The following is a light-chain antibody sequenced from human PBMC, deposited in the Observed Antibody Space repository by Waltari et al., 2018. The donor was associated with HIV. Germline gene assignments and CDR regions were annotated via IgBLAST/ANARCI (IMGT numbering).Light chain of an antibody. CDR2: SNN. J-gene: IGLJ2*01. V-gene: IGLV1-44*01. CDR3: AAWDDSLNGVV. Sequence: QSVLTQPPSASGTPGQRVTTSCSGSSSNIGSTTVKWYQQLPGTAPKPLIYSNNQRPSGVPDRFSGSKSGTSASLAISGLQSEDEADYYCAAWDDSLNGVVFGGGTKLTVL. CDR1: SSNIGSTT.